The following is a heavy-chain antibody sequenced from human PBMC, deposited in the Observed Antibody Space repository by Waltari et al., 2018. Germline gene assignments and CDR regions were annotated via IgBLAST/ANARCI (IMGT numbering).Heavy chain of an antibody. V-gene: IGHV4-4*02. CDR1: GYSMSTSDY. CDR2: VRCDGKT. CDR3: ARDRGRGLYLDT. Sequence: QLQLQESGSGLVKPSVTLTLTYSVSGYSMSTSDYWSWVRQPPGKGLEWIEQVRCDGKTNYNPSFASRVTMSLDTSTYHFALKLTSATAADTALYYCARDRGRGLYLDTWGQGTLVTVSP. J-gene: IGHJ4*02. D-gene: IGHD1-1*01.